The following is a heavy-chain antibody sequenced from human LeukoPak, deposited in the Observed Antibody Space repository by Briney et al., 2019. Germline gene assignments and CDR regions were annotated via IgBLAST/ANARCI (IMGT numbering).Heavy chain of an antibody. J-gene: IGHJ3*02. CDR1: VGSISSYY. Sequence: KPSETLSLTCTVSVGSISSYYWSWIRQPPGKGLEWIGYIYYSGSTNYNPSLKSRGTISVDTSKNQFSLKLSSVTAADTAVYYCARSFLRADAFDIWGQGTMVTVSS. CDR2: IYYSGST. CDR3: ARSFLRADAFDI. V-gene: IGHV4-59*01.